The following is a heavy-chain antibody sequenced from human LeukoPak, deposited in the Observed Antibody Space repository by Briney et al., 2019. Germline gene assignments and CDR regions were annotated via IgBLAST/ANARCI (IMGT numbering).Heavy chain of an antibody. Sequence: GGSLRLSCAASGFTFSVFAVSWVRQAPGKGLEWVSGISGSGGATTSYADSVKGRFTISRDDSKSTLYLEMNSLRAEDTAIYYCAKDSQNYYDSSGYYWGSYFDYWGQGTLVAVSS. J-gene: IGHJ4*02. CDR2: ISGSGGATT. CDR3: AKDSQNYYDSSGYYWGSYFDY. D-gene: IGHD3-22*01. CDR1: GFTFSVFA. V-gene: IGHV3-23*01.